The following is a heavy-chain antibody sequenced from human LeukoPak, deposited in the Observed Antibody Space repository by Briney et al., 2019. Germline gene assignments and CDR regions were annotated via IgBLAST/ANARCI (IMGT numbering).Heavy chain of an antibody. CDR2: IKQDGSEK. J-gene: IGHJ4*02. D-gene: IGHD3-22*01. Sequence: GGSLRLSCAASGFTFSSYWMSWVRQAPGKGLEWVANIKQDGSEKCYVDSVKGRFTISRDNAKNSLYLQMNSLRAEDTAVYYCARDLNTMIVVVTQPFDYWGQGTLVTVSS. CDR3: ARDLNTMIVVVTQPFDY. V-gene: IGHV3-7*01. CDR1: GFTFSSYW.